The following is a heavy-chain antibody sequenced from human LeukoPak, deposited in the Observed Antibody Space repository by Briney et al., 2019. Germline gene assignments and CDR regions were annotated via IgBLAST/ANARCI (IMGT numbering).Heavy chain of an antibody. CDR2: IYSGGST. V-gene: IGHV3-53*01. J-gene: IGHJ3*02. CDR3: ARDRGALWFGEGTPHAFDI. D-gene: IGHD3-10*01. Sequence: GGSLRLSCAASGFTVSSNYMSWVRQAPGKGLEWVSVIYSGGSTYYADSVKGRFTISRDNSKNTLYLQMNSLRAEDTAVYYCARDRGALWFGEGTPHAFDIRGQGTMVTVSS. CDR1: GFTVSSNY.